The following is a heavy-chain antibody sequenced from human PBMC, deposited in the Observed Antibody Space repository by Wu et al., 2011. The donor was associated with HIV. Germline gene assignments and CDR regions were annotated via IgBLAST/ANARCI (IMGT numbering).Heavy chain of an antibody. D-gene: IGHD2-8*01. V-gene: IGHV1-69*05. J-gene: IGHJ4*02. Sequence: GTFSTYAISWVRQAPGQGFEWMGGFISISGMADYVQKFQGRVTIITDESTTTSYMELRALRSEDTAIYYCARGREDYYASRDHSPLDSWGQGTRVSVSS. CDR2: FISISGMA. CDR1: GTFSTYA. CDR3: ARGREDYYASRDHSPLDS.